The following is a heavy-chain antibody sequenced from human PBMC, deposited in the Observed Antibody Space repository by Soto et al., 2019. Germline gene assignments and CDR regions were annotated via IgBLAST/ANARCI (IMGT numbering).Heavy chain of an antibody. Sequence: PSETLSLTCTVSGGSISSYYWSWIRQPPGKGLEWIGYIYYSGSTNYNPSLKSRVTISVDTSKNQFSLKLSSVTAADTAVYYCAREPCSGGSCAYYYGMDVWGQGTTVTVSS. J-gene: IGHJ6*02. CDR2: IYYSGST. V-gene: IGHV4-59*01. CDR3: AREPCSGGSCAYYYGMDV. CDR1: GGSISSYY. D-gene: IGHD2-15*01.